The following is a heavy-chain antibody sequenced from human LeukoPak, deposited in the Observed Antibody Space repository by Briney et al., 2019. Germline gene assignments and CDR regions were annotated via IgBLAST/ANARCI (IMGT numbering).Heavy chain of an antibody. V-gene: IGHV4-39*01. D-gene: IGHD2-8*01. CDR3: ARGFMYTNGWYYFDY. Sequence: SATLSLTCTVSGGSISSNNYYWGWIRQPAGKGLEWIGSIYYSGSTFYNPSLKSRITISVDTSKNQFSLKLSSVTAADTAIYYCARGFMYTNGWYYFDYWGQGTLVTVS. J-gene: IGHJ4*02. CDR1: GGSISSNNYY. CDR2: IYYSGST.